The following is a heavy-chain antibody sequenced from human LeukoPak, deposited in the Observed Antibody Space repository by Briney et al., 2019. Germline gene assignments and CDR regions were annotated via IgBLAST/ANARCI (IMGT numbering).Heavy chain of an antibody. CDR1: GYTLTNYD. Sequence: ASVKVSCKASGYTLTNYDVSWVRQAPGQGLEWMGRISAYNDDTNYAQKLQGRVTMTTDTSTSTAYMELRSLRSDDTAVYYCARDLGRNFYYALDYWGQGTLVTVSS. CDR2: ISAYNDDT. D-gene: IGHD3-22*01. J-gene: IGHJ4*02. CDR3: ARDLGRNFYYALDY. V-gene: IGHV1-18*01.